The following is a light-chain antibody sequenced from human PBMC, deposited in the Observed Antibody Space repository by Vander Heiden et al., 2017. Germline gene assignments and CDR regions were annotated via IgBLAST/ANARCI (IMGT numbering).Light chain of an antibody. CDR2: KAS. CDR1: QTISNW. J-gene: IGKJ3*01. CDR3: QQYNSYVT. Sequence: DIQMTQSPSTLYAYVGDRVTITCRASQTISNWLAWYQQKPGKAPKLLIYKASSLESGVPSRCSGSGSGTEFTLTISSLQPDDFATYYCQQYNSYVTFGPGTKVDI. V-gene: IGKV1-5*03.